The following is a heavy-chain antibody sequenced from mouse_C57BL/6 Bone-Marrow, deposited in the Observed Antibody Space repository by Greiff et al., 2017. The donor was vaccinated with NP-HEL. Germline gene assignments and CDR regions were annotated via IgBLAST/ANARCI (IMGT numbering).Heavy chain of an antibody. J-gene: IGHJ4*01. CDR3: AREGYYDSSFYYAMDY. V-gene: IGHV1-66*01. Sequence: VHLVESGPELVKPGASVKISCKASGYSFTSYYIHWVKQRPGQGLEWIGWIYPGSGNTKYNEKFKGKATVTADTSSSTAYMQLSSLTSEDSAVYYCAREGYYDSSFYYAMDYWGQGTSVTVSS. CDR1: GYSFTSYY. CDR2: IYPGSGNT. D-gene: IGHD1-1*01.